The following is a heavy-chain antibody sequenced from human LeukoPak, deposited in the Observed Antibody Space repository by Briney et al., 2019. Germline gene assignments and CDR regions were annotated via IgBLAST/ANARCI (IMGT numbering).Heavy chain of an antibody. D-gene: IGHD2-2*01. V-gene: IGHV4-34*01. CDR1: GGSFSGYY. Sequence: SETLSLTCAVYGGSFSGYYWSWIRQPPGKGLEWIGEINHSGSTNYNPSLKSRVTISVDTSKNQFSLKLSSVTAADTAVYYCARGYCSSTICLGGFDPWGQGTLVTVSS. CDR3: ARGYCSSTICLGGFDP. J-gene: IGHJ5*02. CDR2: INHSGST.